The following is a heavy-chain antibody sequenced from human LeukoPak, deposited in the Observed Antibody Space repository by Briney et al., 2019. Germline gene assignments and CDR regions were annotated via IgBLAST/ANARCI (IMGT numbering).Heavy chain of an antibody. CDR3: ARELVSLGTGYFDL. J-gene: IGHJ2*01. CDR1: GFTFRTYG. CDR2: ITGSSTWT. V-gene: IGHV3-23*01. Sequence: GGSLTLSCEASGFTFRTYGMTWVRQAPGKGLEWVSGITGSSTWTYYADSVKGRFTISRDNSKNTLRLQMDSLRAEDTAIYYCARELVSLGTGYFDLWGRGTLVTVSS. D-gene: IGHD7-27*01.